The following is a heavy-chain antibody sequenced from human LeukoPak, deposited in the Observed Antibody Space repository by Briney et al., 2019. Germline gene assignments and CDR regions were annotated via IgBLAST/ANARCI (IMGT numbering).Heavy chain of an antibody. D-gene: IGHD3-10*01. CDR2: ISAYNGNT. CDR1: GCTFTSYG. V-gene: IGHV1-18*01. CDR3: ARDITMVRGVPFDY. J-gene: IGHJ4*02. Sequence: ASVKVSCKASGCTFTSYGISWMRQPPGQGLEWMGWISAYNGNTNYAQKLQGRVTMTTDTSTSTAYMELRRLRSDDTAVYYCARDITMVRGVPFDYWGQGTLVTVSS.